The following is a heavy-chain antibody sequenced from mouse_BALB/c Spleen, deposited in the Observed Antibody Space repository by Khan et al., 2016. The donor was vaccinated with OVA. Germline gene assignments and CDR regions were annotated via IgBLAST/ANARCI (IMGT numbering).Heavy chain of an antibody. Sequence: EVQLQESGPGLVKPSQSLSLTCSVSGYSITSGYYWNWIRQFPGNKLEWMGYITSGGSFNYNPSLKNRISITRGTPNNQFFLKLNSVTPGDTATYYGARAGRWCDYWGQGTLVTVSA. CDR1: GYSITSGYY. CDR2: ITSGGSF. CDR3: ARAGRWCDY. J-gene: IGHJ3*01. V-gene: IGHV3-6*02. D-gene: IGHD3-3*01.